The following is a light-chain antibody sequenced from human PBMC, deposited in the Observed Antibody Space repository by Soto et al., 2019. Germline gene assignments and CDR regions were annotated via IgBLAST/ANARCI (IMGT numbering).Light chain of an antibody. CDR3: QQYGSSRT. V-gene: IGKV3-20*01. Sequence: EIVLTQSPVTLSLSPGERATLSCRASQSVRSSYLAWYQQKPGQAPRLLTYGASSKATGIPDRFSGSGSGTDFTLTISRLEPEDFAIYYCQQYGSSRTFGQGTKVDIK. J-gene: IGKJ1*01. CDR2: GAS. CDR1: QSVRSSY.